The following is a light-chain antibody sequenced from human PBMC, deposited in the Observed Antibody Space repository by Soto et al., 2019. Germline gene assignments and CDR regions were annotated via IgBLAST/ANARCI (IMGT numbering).Light chain of an antibody. CDR2: DNN. V-gene: IGLV1-40*01. CDR3: QSYDSSLSGYV. Sequence: QSVLTQPPSVSGAPGQRVTISCTGSSSNIGAGYDVHWYQQYPGTAPKLLIYDNNDRPSGVPNRFSGSRSGTSASLALTGLQAEDEADYYCQSYDSSLSGYVFGAGTRVNVL. CDR1: SSNIGAGYD. J-gene: IGLJ1*01.